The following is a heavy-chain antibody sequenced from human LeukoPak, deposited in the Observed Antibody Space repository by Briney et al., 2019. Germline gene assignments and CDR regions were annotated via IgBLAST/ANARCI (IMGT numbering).Heavy chain of an antibody. V-gene: IGHV4-39*01. J-gene: IGHJ3*02. CDR1: GGSISSSTFY. Sequence: SETLSLTCSVSGGSISSSTFYWGWIRQSPGKGLEWIGSFYYGGSPYYDSSLKSRVTISVDTSKNQFSLRLSSVTAADTAVYYCGRLYGGDSGVGAFDIWGQGTMVTVSS. CDR3: GRLYGGDSGVGAFDI. CDR2: FYYGGSP. D-gene: IGHD4-23*01.